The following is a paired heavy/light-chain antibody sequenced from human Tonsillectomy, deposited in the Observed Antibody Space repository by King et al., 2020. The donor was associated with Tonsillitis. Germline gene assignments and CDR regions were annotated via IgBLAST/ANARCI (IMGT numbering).Heavy chain of an antibody. V-gene: IGHV3-11*01. D-gene: IGHD2-2*01. CDR2: ISTGGDAI. Sequence: QVQLVESGGGLVEPGGSLRLSCAASGFTFNDYYMSWIRQAPGKGLEWISYISTGGDAIYYADSLKGRFTISRDNAKNSLYLQVNSLRAEDTAVYYCAREGHCSSSSCYYFDYWGQGTLVTVSS. J-gene: IGHJ4*02. CDR1: GFTFNDYY. CDR3: AREGHCSSSSCYYFDY.
Light chain of an antibody. J-gene: IGKJ2*01. CDR3: QQYGGSPLYT. CDR2: GAS. CDR1: QSVSSNS. V-gene: IGKV3-20*01. Sequence: EIVLTQSPGILSLSPGERATLSCRASQSVSSNSLAWYQQKPGQAPRLLIYGASSRATGIPDRFSGSGSGTDFTLTISRLEPEDFAVYSCQQYGGSPLYTFGQGTKLEIK.